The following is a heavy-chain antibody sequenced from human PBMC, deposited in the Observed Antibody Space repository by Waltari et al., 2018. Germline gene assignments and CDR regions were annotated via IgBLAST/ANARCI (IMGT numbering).Heavy chain of an antibody. V-gene: IGHV3-30*02. CDR1: GFTFSNYD. Sequence: QVQLSESGGGVVQPGGSLRLSCAASGFTFSNYDMHWVRQAPGRGLEWVAVVRYDGGNSYNIDSVKGRFTVSRDNSKNTLYVQMNSLRPEDTAIYYCARGGMGYYYSDYWGQGTLVLVSS. CDR2: VRYDGGNS. J-gene: IGHJ4*02. CDR3: ARGGMGYYYSDY. D-gene: IGHD1-1*01.